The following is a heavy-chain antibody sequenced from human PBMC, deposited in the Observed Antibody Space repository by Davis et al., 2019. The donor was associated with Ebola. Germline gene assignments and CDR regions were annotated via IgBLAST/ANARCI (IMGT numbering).Heavy chain of an antibody. CDR1: GGSISSYY. CDR2: IYYSGST. V-gene: IGHV4-59*08. D-gene: IGHD1-26*01. CDR3: ARLWSGSYVEEYYFDY. Sequence: MPSETLSLTCTVSGGSISSYYWSWIRQPPGKGLEWIGYIYYSGSTNYNPSLKSRVTISVDTSKNQFSLKLSSVTVADTAVYYCARLWSGSYVEEYYFDYWGQGTLVTVSS. J-gene: IGHJ4*02.